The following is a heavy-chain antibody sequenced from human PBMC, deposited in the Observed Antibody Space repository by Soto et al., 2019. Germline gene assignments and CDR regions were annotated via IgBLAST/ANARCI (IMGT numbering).Heavy chain of an antibody. Sequence: PGGSLRLSCAASGFSFGDYAMHWVRQAPGMGLEWVSGISWKSGIIGYADSVKGRFTISRDNAKKSLYLQMNSLRAEDTALYYCAKSTGGTANGLDVWGQGTTVTVSS. D-gene: IGHD2-8*02. V-gene: IGHV3-9*01. CDR2: ISWKSGII. CDR3: AKSTGGTANGLDV. J-gene: IGHJ6*02. CDR1: GFSFGDYA.